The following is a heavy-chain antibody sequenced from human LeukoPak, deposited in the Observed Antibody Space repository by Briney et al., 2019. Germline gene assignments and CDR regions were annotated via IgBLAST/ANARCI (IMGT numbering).Heavy chain of an antibody. V-gene: IGHV3-66*02. CDR3: ARLRFLEWFLEYYFDY. D-gene: IGHD3-3*01. J-gene: IGHJ4*02. CDR2: IYSGGST. CDR1: GFTVSRNY. Sequence: GGSLRLSCAASGFTVSRNYMSWVRQAPGKGLEWVSVIYSGGSTYYADSVKGRFTISRDNSKNTLYLQMNSLRAEDTAVYYCARLRFLEWFLEYYFDYWGQGTLVTVSS.